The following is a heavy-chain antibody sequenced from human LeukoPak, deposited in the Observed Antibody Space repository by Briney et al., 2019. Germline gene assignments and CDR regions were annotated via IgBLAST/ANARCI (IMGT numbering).Heavy chain of an antibody. V-gene: IGHV3-48*03. Sequence: GGSLRLSCAASGFTFSSYEMNWVRQAPGKGLEWVSYISSSGSTIYYAGSVKGRFTISRDNAKNSLYLQIHSLRAEDTAVYYCARDWYNNSDAFDIWGQGTMVTVSS. J-gene: IGHJ3*02. CDR1: GFTFSSYE. CDR2: ISSSGSTI. D-gene: IGHD4-11*01. CDR3: ARDWYNNSDAFDI.